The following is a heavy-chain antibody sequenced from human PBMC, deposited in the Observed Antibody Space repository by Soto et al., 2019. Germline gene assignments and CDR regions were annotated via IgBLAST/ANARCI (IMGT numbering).Heavy chain of an antibody. CDR3: ARRGISRHHLDY. Sequence: PGESLKISCQASGYTFTTFWIGWVRQMPGKGLKWMGIIYPGDSDTKYSPSSQCQPTISADKSINTAYLQWNSLKASDTAIYYCARRGISRHHLDYWGQGTLVTVSS. CDR1: GYTFTTFW. CDR2: IYPGDSDT. J-gene: IGHJ4*02. V-gene: IGHV5-51*01. D-gene: IGHD3-16*01.